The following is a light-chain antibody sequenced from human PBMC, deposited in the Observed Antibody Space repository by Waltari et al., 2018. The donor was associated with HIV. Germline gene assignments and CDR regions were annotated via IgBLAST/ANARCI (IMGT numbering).Light chain of an antibody. CDR2: EYN. V-gene: IGLV1-51*02. CDR1: SSNLGTNY. J-gene: IGLJ2*01. CDR3: GTWDSSLSAVV. Sequence: QPVLTQPPSVSAAPGQKVTISCSGSSSNLGTNYVSWYQQLPGTAPKLLIFEYNERPSGIPDRFSGSKSGTSVILGITGLQTGDEADYYCGTWDSSLSAVVFGGGTKLTVL.